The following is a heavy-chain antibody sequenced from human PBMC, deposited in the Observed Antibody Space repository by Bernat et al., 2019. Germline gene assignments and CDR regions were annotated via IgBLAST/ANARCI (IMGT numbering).Heavy chain of an antibody. V-gene: IGHV3-23*04. CDR1: GFTFSSYP. CDR2: INGGGGST. J-gene: IGHJ4*02. Sequence: VQLVESGGGVVQPGRSLRLSCAASGFTFSSYPMSWVRQAPGKGLEWVSLINGGGGSTYYADSVKGRFTISRDNSKNTLYLQMNSLRAEDTAVHYCAKDYDFWSGAFDYWGQGTLVTVSS. CDR3: AKDYDFWSGAFDY. D-gene: IGHD3-3*01.